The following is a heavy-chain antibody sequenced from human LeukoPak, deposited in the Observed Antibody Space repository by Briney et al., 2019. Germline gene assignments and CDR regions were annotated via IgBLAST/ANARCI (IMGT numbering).Heavy chain of an antibody. CDR3: ARELQQLGLIYYYYYMDV. CDR2: IYYSGST. D-gene: IGHD6-13*01. CDR1: GGSISSYY. J-gene: IGHJ6*03. Sequence: SETLSLTCTVSGGSISSYYWSWIRQPPGKGLEWIGYIYYSGSTNYNPSLKSRVTMSVDTSKNQFSLKLSSVTAADTAVYYCARELQQLGLIYYYYYMDVWGKGTTVTISS. V-gene: IGHV4-59*12.